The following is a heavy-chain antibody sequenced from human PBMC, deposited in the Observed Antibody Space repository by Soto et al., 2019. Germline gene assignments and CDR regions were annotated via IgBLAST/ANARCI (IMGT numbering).Heavy chain of an antibody. V-gene: IGHV4-59*01. J-gene: IGHJ3*02. D-gene: IGHD3-16*01. Sequence: QVQLQESGPGLVKPSETLSLTCTVSGGSINTYYWSWMRQPPGKGLEWIGYIYCSGSTNSNPSLKSRVTISEDTSKNQLSLKLSSVTAADTAVYYCARDAGGRGNGAFDIWGQGTMVTVSS. CDR3: ARDAGGRGNGAFDI. CDR2: IYCSGST. CDR1: GGSINTYY.